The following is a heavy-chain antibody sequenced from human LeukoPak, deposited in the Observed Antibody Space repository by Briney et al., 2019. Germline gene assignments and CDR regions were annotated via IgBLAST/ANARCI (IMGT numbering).Heavy chain of an antibody. CDR3: ARSLRARSGIAAAGTFDY. CDR2: ISSSSSYI. V-gene: IGHV3-21*01. Sequence: SGGSLRLSCAASGFTFSSYSMNWVRQAPGKGLEWVSSISSSSSYIYYADSVKGRFTISRDNAKNSLYLQMNSLRAEDTAVYYCARSLRARSGIAAAGTFDYWGQGTLVTVSS. J-gene: IGHJ4*02. CDR1: GFTFSSYS. D-gene: IGHD6-13*01.